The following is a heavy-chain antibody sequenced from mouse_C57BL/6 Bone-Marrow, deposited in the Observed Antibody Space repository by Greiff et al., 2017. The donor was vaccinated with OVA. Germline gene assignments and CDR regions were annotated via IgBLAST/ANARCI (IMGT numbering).Heavy chain of an antibody. J-gene: IGHJ3*01. CDR2: IHSNSGST. CDR1: GYTFTSYW. CDR3: ARIGYFLAY. V-gene: IGHV1-64*01. Sequence: QVQLQQPGAELVKPGASVKLSCKASGYTFTSYWMHWVKQRPGQGLEWIGMIHSNSGSTNYNEKLKSKATLTADKAASSAYMQFSSLTSEDSAVYYCARIGYFLAYWGQGTLVTVSA. D-gene: IGHD2-3*01.